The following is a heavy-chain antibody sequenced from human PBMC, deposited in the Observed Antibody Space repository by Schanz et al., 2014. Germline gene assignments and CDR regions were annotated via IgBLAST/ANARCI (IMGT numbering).Heavy chain of an antibody. Sequence: QVQLVQSGAELRKPGTSVKVSCKTSGYTFSNDDINWVRQAPGQGLEWMGWITAYNGDTNYALKLQGRVTMTTDTSTGTAYMELRSLRSDDTALYYCTRGGYSYALSAFDIWGQGTMVTVSS. CDR1: GYTFSNDD. J-gene: IGHJ3*02. CDR2: ITAYNGDT. CDR3: TRGGYSYALSAFDI. V-gene: IGHV1-18*01. D-gene: IGHD5-18*01.